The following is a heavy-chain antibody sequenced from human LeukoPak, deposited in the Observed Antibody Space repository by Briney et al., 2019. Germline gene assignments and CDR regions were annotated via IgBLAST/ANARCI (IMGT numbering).Heavy chain of an antibody. CDR1: GGSISSGDYY. V-gene: IGHV4-30-4*08. J-gene: IGHJ3*02. CDR3: ARHRITIFGVVIVSVGAFDI. Sequence: SETLSLTCTVSGGSISSGDYYWSWIRQPPGKGLEWIGYIYYSGSTYYNPSLKSRVTISVDTSKNQFSLKLSSVTAADTAVHYCARHRITIFGVVIVSVGAFDIWGQGTMVTVSS. D-gene: IGHD3-3*01. CDR2: IYYSGST.